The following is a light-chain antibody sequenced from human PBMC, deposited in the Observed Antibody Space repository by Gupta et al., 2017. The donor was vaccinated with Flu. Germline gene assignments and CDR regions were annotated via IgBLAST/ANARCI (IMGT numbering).Light chain of an antibody. CDR3: QHFNSDSWT. J-gene: IGKJ1*01. Sequence: DIQMTQSPSTLAASVGDRVSITCRATENITSWLAWYQQKPGKAPNFVIYKVSSLEGGVPSRFSGSGSGTEFTLTISSLQPDDFATYYCQHFNSDSWTFGQGTRV. CDR1: ENITSW. CDR2: KVS. V-gene: IGKV1-5*03.